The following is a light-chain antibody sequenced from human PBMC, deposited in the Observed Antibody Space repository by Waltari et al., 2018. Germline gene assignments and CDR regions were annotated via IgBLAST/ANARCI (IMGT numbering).Light chain of an antibody. Sequence: DIQMTQSPSSLSASVGDRVTITCRASQIVTNYLHWFQQRPGKAPKMLISTASNLESGVPSRCSGSGSGTDFNFTISGLQPDDFATYYCQQTYSTGTFGQGTKVEVK. CDR1: QIVTNY. CDR2: TAS. J-gene: IGKJ1*01. V-gene: IGKV1-39*01. CDR3: QQTYSTGT.